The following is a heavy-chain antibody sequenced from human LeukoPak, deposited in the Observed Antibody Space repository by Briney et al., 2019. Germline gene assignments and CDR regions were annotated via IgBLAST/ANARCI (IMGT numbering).Heavy chain of an antibody. CDR3: ARDNGIYSSGWYSPKYYFDY. Sequence: GGSLRLSCAASGFTFSSYAMHWVRQAPGKGLEWVAVISYDGSNKYYADSVKGRFTISRDNSKNTLYLQMNSLRAEDTAVYYCARDNGIYSSGWYSPKYYFDYWGQGTLVTVSS. J-gene: IGHJ4*02. CDR2: ISYDGSNK. D-gene: IGHD6-13*01. V-gene: IGHV3-30*04. CDR1: GFTFSSYA.